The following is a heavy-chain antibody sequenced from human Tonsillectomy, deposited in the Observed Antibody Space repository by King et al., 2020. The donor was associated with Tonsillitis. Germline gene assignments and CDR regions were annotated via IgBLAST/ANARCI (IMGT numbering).Heavy chain of an antibody. V-gene: IGHV3-7*01. CDR3: ARGFDD. CDR1: GFTFSSSW. Sequence: VQLVESGGGLVQPGGSLRLSFAASGFTFSSSWMHWVHQAPGKGLEWGANIKQEGSEKYYGDSVGGRFTISRDNAKNSLYLQMNSLRVEDTAVYYCARGFDDWGQGILVTVS. J-gene: IGHJ4*02. CDR2: IKQEGSEK.